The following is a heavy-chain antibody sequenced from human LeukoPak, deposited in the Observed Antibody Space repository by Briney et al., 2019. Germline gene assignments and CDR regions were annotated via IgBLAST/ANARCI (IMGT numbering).Heavy chain of an antibody. V-gene: IGHV3-30*02. D-gene: IGHD3-10*01. J-gene: IGHJ4*02. CDR3: WSIARGTSNPVCF. CDR1: GFTFSNYA. Sequence: GGSLRLSCAASGFTFSNYAMHWVRQAPGKGLEWVAFIRYDVTNKYYADSVKGRFTISRDNSKNTLFLQMNSLRTEDTGLYYLWSIARGTSNPVCFWGQGTLVTVSS. CDR2: IRYDVTNK.